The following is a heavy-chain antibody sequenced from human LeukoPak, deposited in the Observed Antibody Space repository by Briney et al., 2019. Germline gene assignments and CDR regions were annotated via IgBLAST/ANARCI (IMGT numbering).Heavy chain of an antibody. Sequence: ASXXVSCKASGYTFTRXXXXXVRQAPGXXXXXXGIIDXXXXXAGCAXXXXGXXXMTRDXSTSTVYMELSSLXXXDTAVYYCAKETPNAYYLDYWGQGTLVTVSS. CDR3: AKETPNAYYLDY. CDR1: GYTFTRXX. J-gene: IGHJ4*02. V-gene: IGHV1-46*01. CDR2: IDXXXXXA.